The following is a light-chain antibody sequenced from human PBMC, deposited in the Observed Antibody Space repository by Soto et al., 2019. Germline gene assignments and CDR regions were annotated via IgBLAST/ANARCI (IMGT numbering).Light chain of an antibody. Sequence: DIQLTQSPSFLSASVGDRVTISCRASQGISSYLAWYQQTPGKAPKLLIYASSILQSGVPPRFSGSGSGTEFTLTISSLQPEDFATYYCQQLNTFPATFGQGTRLAI. CDR3: QQLNTFPAT. CDR2: ASS. J-gene: IGKJ5*01. CDR1: QGISSY. V-gene: IGKV1-9*01.